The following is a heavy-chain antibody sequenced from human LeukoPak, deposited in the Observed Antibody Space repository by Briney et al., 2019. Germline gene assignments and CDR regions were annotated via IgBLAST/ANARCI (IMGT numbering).Heavy chain of an antibody. V-gene: IGHV3-15*07. CDR1: GFRFSGYA. J-gene: IGHJ4*02. CDR3: TTATIYDFWNGYFKTFDY. D-gene: IGHD3-3*01. CDR2: IKTKTDGGTT. Sequence: GGSLILSCAASGFRFSGYAMNWVRQAPGKGLEWVGHIKTKTDGGTTDYAAPVKGRFTISRDDSKNTLYLQMNSLKTEDTAVYFCTTATIYDFWNGYFKTFDYWGQGTLVTVSS.